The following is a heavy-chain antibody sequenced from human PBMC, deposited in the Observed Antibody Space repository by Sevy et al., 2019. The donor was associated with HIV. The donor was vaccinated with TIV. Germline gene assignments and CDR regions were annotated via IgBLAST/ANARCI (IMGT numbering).Heavy chain of an antibody. Sequence: QSQTLSLTCGISGDSVSSKGAAWNWIRQSPSRGLEWLGRTYYRSKWCATYAVSVKSRLIINPDTSKNPFSLHLNSVTPEDAAVYYCARAVTTWDGQGWSYFDSWGQGTLVTVSS. J-gene: IGHJ4*02. CDR1: GDSVSSKGAA. D-gene: IGHD4-17*01. V-gene: IGHV6-1*01. CDR2: TYYRSKWCA. CDR3: ARAVTTWDGQGWSYFDS.